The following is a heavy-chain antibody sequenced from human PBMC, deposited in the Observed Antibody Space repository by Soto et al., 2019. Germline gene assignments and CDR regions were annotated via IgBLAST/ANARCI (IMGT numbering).Heavy chain of an antibody. Sequence: SETLSLTCNFSGCSISTSLSYWAWIRQPPGKGLEWLANIFYSGSTYYNPSLASRVTVSVDTSKNEFSLKLRSVTAADTAVYYCARQPTTGDTDLWFDPWGQGTLVTVSS. J-gene: IGHJ5*02. V-gene: IGHV4-39*01. CDR3: ARQPTTGDTDLWFDP. CDR1: GCSISTSLSY. CDR2: IFYSGST. D-gene: IGHD2-21*01.